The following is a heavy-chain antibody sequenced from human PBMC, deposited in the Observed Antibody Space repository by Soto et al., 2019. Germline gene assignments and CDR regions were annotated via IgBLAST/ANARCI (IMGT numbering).Heavy chain of an antibody. D-gene: IGHD5-12*01. J-gene: IGHJ6*02. V-gene: IGHV3-48*02. CDR3: ARDLNGYSGYGMDV. Sequence: GGSLRLSCAASGFTFSSYSMNWVRQAPGKGLEWVSYISSSSSTIYYADSVKGRFTISRDNAKNSLYLQMNSLRDEDTAVYYCARDLNGYSGYGMDVWGQGTTVTVYS. CDR2: ISSSSSTI. CDR1: GFTFSSYS.